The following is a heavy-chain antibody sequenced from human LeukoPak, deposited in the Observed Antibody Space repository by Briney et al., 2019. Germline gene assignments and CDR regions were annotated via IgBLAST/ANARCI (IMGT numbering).Heavy chain of an antibody. CDR1: GFTFTSYS. CDR3: AKKAKGIAVAGPDAFDI. Sequence: GGSLRLSCAASGFTFTSYSMSWVRQAPGEGLEWVSAISGSGASTYYADSVKGRFTISRDNSKTTLYLQMNSLRAEGTAVYYCAKKAKGIAVAGPDAFDIWGQGTMVTVSS. D-gene: IGHD6-19*01. J-gene: IGHJ3*02. CDR2: ISGSGAST. V-gene: IGHV3-23*01.